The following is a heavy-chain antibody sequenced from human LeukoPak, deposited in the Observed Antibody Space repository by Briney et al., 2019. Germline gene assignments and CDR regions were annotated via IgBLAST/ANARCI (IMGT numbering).Heavy chain of an antibody. V-gene: IGHV3-7*01. CDR2: IKQDGSEK. Sequence: GGSLRLSCAASGFTFSSYWMSWVRQAPGKGLEWVANIKQDGSEKYYVDSVKGRFTISRDNAKNLLYLQMNSLRAEDTAVYYCARASDSSSWWFVYFQHWGQGTLVTVSS. CDR1: GFTFSSYW. CDR3: ARASDSSSWWFVYFQH. D-gene: IGHD6-13*01. J-gene: IGHJ1*01.